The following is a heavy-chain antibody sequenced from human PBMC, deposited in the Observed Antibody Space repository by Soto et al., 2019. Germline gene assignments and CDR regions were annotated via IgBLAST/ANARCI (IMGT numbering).Heavy chain of an antibody. CDR1: GGSISSSSYY. Sequence: SETLSLTCTVSGGSISSSSYYWGWIRQPPGKGLEWIGSIYYSGSTYYNPSLKSRVTISVDTSKNQFSLKLSSVTAADTAVYYCARLNYYGSGSYYNGGYYGMDVWGQGTTVTVSS. CDR3: ARLNYYGSGSYYNGGYYGMDV. J-gene: IGHJ6*02. V-gene: IGHV4-39*01. CDR2: IYYSGST. D-gene: IGHD3-10*01.